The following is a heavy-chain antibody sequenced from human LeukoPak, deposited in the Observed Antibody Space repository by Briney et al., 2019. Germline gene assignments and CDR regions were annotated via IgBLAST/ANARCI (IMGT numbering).Heavy chain of an antibody. D-gene: IGHD4-23*01. CDR3: ARYSRDYAGDYFDY. CDR1: GLTFSSYW. J-gene: IGHJ4*02. Sequence: GGPLRLSCAASGLTFSSYWMHWVRQAPGKGLEWVSYISSSGSTIYYADSVKGRFTISRDNAKNSLYLQMNSLRAEDTAVYYCARYSRDYAGDYFDYWGQGTLVTVSS. V-gene: IGHV3-48*04. CDR2: ISSSGSTI.